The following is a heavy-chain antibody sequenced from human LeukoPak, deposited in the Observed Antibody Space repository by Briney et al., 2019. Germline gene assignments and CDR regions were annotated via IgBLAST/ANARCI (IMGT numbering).Heavy chain of an antibody. D-gene: IGHD3-22*01. CDR1: GGSISSYY. Sequence: PSETLSLTCTVSGGSISSYYWSWIRQPPGKGLEWIGEINHSGSTNYNPSLKSRVTISVDTSKNQFSLKLRSVTAADTAVYYCARVVQSTDSSGFYLPEYFQHWGQGTLVTVSS. CDR2: INHSGST. V-gene: IGHV4-34*01. J-gene: IGHJ1*01. CDR3: ARVVQSTDSSGFYLPEYFQH.